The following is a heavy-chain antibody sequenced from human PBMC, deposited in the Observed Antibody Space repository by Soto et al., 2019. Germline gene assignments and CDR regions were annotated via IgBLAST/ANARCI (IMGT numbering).Heavy chain of an antibody. V-gene: IGHV1-69*06. Sequence: ASVKVSCKASGGTFSSYAISWVRQAPGQGLEWMGGIIPIFGTANYAQKFQGRVTFTADKSTSKANMELSSLRSEETAVDSCARAPPPLDTAMAPYGMDVWGQGTTVTVSS. CDR1: GGTFSSYA. CDR2: IIPIFGTA. D-gene: IGHD5-18*01. J-gene: IGHJ6*02. CDR3: ARAPPPLDTAMAPYGMDV.